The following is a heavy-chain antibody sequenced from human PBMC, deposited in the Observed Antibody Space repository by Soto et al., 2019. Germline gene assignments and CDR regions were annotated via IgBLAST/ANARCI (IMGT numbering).Heavy chain of an antibody. CDR3: AALPPRVVVSLLPIPT. J-gene: IGHJ5*02. Sequence: QVQLRESGPRLVKTSGTLSLTCAVSGGSISSTNWWTWVRQTPGKGLEWIGEIYHTGSPTYSPSLRGPATISVDTSNHPFSLRLISVPAAATAVYFCAALPPRVVVSLLPIPTWGQGILVTVSS. V-gene: IGHV4-4*02. CDR2: IYHTGSP. D-gene: IGHD2-21*01. CDR1: GGSISSTNW.